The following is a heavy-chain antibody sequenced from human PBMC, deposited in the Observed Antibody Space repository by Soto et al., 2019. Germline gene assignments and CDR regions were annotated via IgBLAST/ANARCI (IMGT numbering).Heavy chain of an antibody. CDR3: AKTGAEGSPPVGQFGMDV. CDR2: IYYRGTT. V-gene: IGHV4-28*01. J-gene: IGHJ6*02. D-gene: IGHD1-26*01. Sequence: QVQLQEWGPGLVKPSDTLSLTCAVSDYSISSTNWWAWIRRPLGMGLEWIGFIYYRGTTYYNPTLKSRVTMSIEPSKNPFSLKLNSVTGVDTAVYYWAKTGAEGSPPVGQFGMDVWGPGTTVTVSS. CDR1: DYSISSTNW.